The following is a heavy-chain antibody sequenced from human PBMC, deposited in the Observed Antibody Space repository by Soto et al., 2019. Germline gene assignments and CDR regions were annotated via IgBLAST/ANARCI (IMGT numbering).Heavy chain of an antibody. Sequence: GVSLRLSCAGSGFTFSNYAMSWVRQAPGKGLAWVPAIGGSGGSTYYADSVKGRFTISRDNSKNMLYLQMNRLRAEETALYYCAKVPVGATGRFDYWGQGTLVTVSS. CDR1: GFTFSNYA. D-gene: IGHD1-26*01. CDR2: IGGSGGST. J-gene: IGHJ4*02. CDR3: AKVPVGATGRFDY. V-gene: IGHV3-23*01.